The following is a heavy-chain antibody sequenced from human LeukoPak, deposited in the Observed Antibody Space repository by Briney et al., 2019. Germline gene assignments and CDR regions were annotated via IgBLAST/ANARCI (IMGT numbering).Heavy chain of an antibody. CDR1: AFTFSSYS. D-gene: IGHD1-14*01. J-gene: IGHJ6*03. V-gene: IGHV3-21*01. CDR2: ISSSGSYI. CDR3: ARVGPWVNPDYYYYYMDL. Sequence: GGSLRLSCAASAFTFSSYSMNWGRQAPGKGLEWVSSISSSGSYIYYADSVKGRFTSSRDNAKNSLYLQMNSLRAEDTAVYYCARVGPWVNPDYYYYYMDLWGKGPTVTVSS.